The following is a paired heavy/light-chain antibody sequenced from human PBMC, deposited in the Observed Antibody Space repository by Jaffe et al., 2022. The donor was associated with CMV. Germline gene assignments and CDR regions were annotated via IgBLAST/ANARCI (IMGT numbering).Heavy chain of an antibody. V-gene: IGHV3-15*01. CDR2: IKSKTDGGTT. J-gene: IGHJ6*02. CDR3: TTSLKYCSSTSCLRNYYYYYGMDV. Sequence: EVQLVESGGGLVKPGGSLRLSCAASGFTFSNAWMSWVRQAPGKGLEWVGRIKSKTDGGTTDYAAPVKGRFTISRDDSKNTLYLQMNSLKTEDTAVYYCTTSLKYCSSTSCLRNYYYYYGMDVWGQGTTVTVSS. D-gene: IGHD2-2*01. CDR1: GFTFSNAW.
Light chain of an antibody. V-gene: IGKV1-5*03. CDR1: QSISSW. CDR2: KAS. Sequence: DIQMTQSPSTLSASVGDRVTITCRASQSISSWLAWYQQKPGKAPKLLIYKASSLESGVPSRFSGSGSGTEFTLTISSLQPDDFATYYCQQYNSYSETFGQGTKVEIK. CDR3: QQYNSYSET. J-gene: IGKJ1*01.